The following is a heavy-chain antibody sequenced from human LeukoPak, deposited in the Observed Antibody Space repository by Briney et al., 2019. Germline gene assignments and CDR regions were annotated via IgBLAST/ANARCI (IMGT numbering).Heavy chain of an antibody. J-gene: IGHJ4*02. V-gene: IGHV4-34*01. CDR1: GGSFSGYY. Sequence: SETLSLTCAVYGGSFSGYYWSWIRQPPGQGLEGIGEINHSVSTNYNPSLKSRVTISVDTSKNQFSLTLSSVTAAATAVYYCARGMAGSDGWGQGTLVTVYS. D-gene: IGHD5-24*01. CDR3: ARGMAGSDG. CDR2: INHSVST.